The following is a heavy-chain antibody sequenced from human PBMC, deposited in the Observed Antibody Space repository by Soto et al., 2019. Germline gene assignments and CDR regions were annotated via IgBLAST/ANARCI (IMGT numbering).Heavy chain of an antibody. Sequence: QLQLQESGPGLVKPSETLSLTCTVSGGSISSSSYYWGWIRQPPGKGLEWIGSIYYSGSTYYNPSLKSRVTISVDTSKNQFSLKLSSVTAADTAVYYCARAQYCGGDCYPTYYYYYGMDVWGQGTTVTVSS. CDR1: GGSISSSSYY. CDR3: ARAQYCGGDCYPTYYYYYGMDV. V-gene: IGHV4-39*01. D-gene: IGHD2-21*02. CDR2: IYYSGST. J-gene: IGHJ6*02.